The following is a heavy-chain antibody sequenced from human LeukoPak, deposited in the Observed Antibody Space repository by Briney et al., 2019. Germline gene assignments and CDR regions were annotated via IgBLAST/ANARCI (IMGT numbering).Heavy chain of an antibody. D-gene: IGHD6-6*01. CDR2: IKQEGSEK. CDR3: AKSRYSSSPYYFDY. Sequence: GGSLRLSCAASGFTFSRFWMSWVRQAPGKGLEWVANIKQEGSEKYYVGSVKGRFTISRDNAKNSLYLQMNSLRAEDTALYYCAKSRYSSSPYYFDYWGQGTLVTVSS. CDR1: GFTFSRFW. V-gene: IGHV3-7*03. J-gene: IGHJ4*02.